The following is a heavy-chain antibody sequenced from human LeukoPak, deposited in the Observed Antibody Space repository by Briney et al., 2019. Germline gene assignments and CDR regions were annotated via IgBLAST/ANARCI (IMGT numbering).Heavy chain of an antibody. Sequence: GGSLRLSCAASGFTFSSYAMSWVRQAPGKGLEWVSAISGSGGSTYYADSVKGRFTISRDNSKNTLYLQMNSLRAEDTAVYYCAKDGLPTSYGSVSLTYWGQGTLVTVSS. CDR3: AKDGLPTSYGSVSLTY. D-gene: IGHD3-10*01. CDR1: GFTFSSYA. J-gene: IGHJ4*02. CDR2: ISGSGGST. V-gene: IGHV3-23*01.